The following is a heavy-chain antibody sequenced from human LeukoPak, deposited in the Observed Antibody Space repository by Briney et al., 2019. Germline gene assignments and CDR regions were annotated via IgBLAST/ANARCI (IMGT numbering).Heavy chain of an antibody. V-gene: IGHV4-34*01. CDR3: ARQRMAGAGNWNDVDYFDY. CDR1: GGSFSGYF. CDR2: VNHVGST. J-gene: IGHJ4*02. Sequence: SETLSLTCAVYGGSFSGYFWSWIRQPPGKGLEWIGEVNHVGSTTYNPSLKSRVTISVDTSKNQFSLKLSSVTAADTAVYYCARQRMAGAGNWNDVDYFDYWGQGTLVTVSS. D-gene: IGHD1-1*01.